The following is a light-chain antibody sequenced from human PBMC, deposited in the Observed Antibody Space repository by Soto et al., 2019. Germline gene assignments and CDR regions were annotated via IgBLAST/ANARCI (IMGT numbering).Light chain of an antibody. CDR2: AAS. Sequence: DIQMTQSPSSVSASVGARVTITCRASQDISSWLAWYQQKPGKAPKLLIYAASSLQSGVPSRFSGSGPGTDFTLAISSLQPEDFATYYCQEANNFPYPFGRGTKLEIK. J-gene: IGKJ2*01. CDR3: QEANNFPYP. V-gene: IGKV1D-12*01. CDR1: QDISSW.